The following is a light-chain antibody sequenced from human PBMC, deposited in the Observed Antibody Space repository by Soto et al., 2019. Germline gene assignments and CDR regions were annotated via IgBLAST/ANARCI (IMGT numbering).Light chain of an antibody. CDR3: LQHNSYPLS. J-gene: IGKJ4*01. V-gene: IGKV1-17*01. CDR2: GAS. CDR1: QTISKS. Sequence: DIQMTQSPSSLSASVGDTISITCRSFQTISKSLNWYQQRPGQVPKRLIYGASTLQSGVPSRFSGSGSGTEFTLTISSLQPEDFGTYYCLQHNSYPLSFGGGTKVDIK.